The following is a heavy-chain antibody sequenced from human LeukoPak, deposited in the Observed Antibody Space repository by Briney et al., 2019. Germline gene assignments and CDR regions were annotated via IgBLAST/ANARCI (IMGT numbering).Heavy chain of an antibody. J-gene: IGHJ4*02. CDR2: IYYSGST. V-gene: IGHV4-59*01. CDR1: GGSISSYY. CDR3: AGAHYSGYDLDY. D-gene: IGHD5-12*01. Sequence: SETLSLTCTVSGGSISSYYWSWIRQPPGKGLEWIGYIYYSGSTNYNPSLKSRVTISVDTSKNQFSLKLSSVTAADTAVYHCAGAHYSGYDLDYWGQGTLVTVSS.